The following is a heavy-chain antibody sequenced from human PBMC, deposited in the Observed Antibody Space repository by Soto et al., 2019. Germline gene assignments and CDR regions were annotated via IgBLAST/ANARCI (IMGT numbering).Heavy chain of an antibody. CDR3: ARGRYCLTGRCFPNWFDS. D-gene: IGHD7-27*01. Sequence: SETLSLTCSVSGDSISNLDYFWAWIRQPPGQALEYIGYIYKSATTYYNPSFESRVAISVDTSKSQFSLNVTSVTAADTAVYFCARGRYCLTGRCFPNWFDSWGQRALLTVSS. V-gene: IGHV4-30-4*01. CDR1: GDSISNLDYF. J-gene: IGHJ5*01. CDR2: IYKSATT.